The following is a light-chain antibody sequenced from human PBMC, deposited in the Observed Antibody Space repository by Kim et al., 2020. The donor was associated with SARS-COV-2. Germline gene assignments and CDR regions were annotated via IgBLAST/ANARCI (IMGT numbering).Light chain of an antibody. CDR3: LQGTHWPPIT. Sequence: ASISCRSSQSLVYRNGITYLSWCQQRPGQSPRRLIYTVSKRDSGVPDRFSGSGSGTDFTLRISRVEAEDVGLYYCLQGTHWPPITFGQGTRLEIK. J-gene: IGKJ5*01. CDR1: QSLVYRNGITY. CDR2: TVS. V-gene: IGKV2-30*01.